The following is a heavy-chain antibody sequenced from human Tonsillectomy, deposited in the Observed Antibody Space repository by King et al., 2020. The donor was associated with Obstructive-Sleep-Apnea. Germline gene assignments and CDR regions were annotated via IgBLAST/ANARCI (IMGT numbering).Heavy chain of an antibody. CDR3: ARDGPRNYGDPSYFDY. CDR2: ISFDGSNK. V-gene: IGHV3-30-3*01. CDR1: GFTFSSYA. J-gene: IGHJ4*02. D-gene: IGHD4-17*01. Sequence: GQLVQSGGGVVQPGRSLRLSCAASGFTFSSYAMHWVRQAPGKGLEWWAVISFDGSNKYYADSVKCRFTISRDNSKNTLYLQMNSLRAEDTAVYYCARDGPRNYGDPSYFDYWGQGTLVTVSS.